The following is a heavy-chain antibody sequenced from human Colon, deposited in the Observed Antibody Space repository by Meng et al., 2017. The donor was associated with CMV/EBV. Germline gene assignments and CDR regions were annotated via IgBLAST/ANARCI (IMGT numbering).Heavy chain of an antibody. CDR2: IRHDGSNI. V-gene: IGHV3-33*01. CDR1: FLFNQYG. D-gene: IGHD2/OR15-2a*01. CDR3: VRGGVGETTFYGYFDY. J-gene: IGHJ4*02. Sequence: FLFNQYGMHWVRQAPGKGLEWLAIIRHDGSNIHYADSVKGRFTISRDNSKNTLYLEMESLRGEDTAVYYCVRGGVGETTFYGYFDYWGQGALVTVSS.